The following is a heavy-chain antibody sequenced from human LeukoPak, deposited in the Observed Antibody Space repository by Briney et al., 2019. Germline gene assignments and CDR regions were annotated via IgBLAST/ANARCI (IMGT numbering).Heavy chain of an antibody. V-gene: IGHV3-21*01. CDR1: GFTFSSYS. D-gene: IGHD1-26*01. CDR2: ISSSSSYI. Sequence: GGSLRLSCAASGFTFSSYSMNWVRQAPGKGLEWVSSISSSSSYIYYVDSVKGRFTISRDNAKNSLYLQMNSLRAEDTAVYYCAREEKVGATFAFDIWGQGTMVTVSS. J-gene: IGHJ3*02. CDR3: AREEKVGATFAFDI.